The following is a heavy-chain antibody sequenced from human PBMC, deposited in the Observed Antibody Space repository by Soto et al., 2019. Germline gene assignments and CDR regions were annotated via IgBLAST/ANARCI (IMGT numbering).Heavy chain of an antibody. J-gene: IGHJ3*01. CDR2: IHSDGTST. D-gene: IGHD3-10*01. CDR3: ARGARGAFDL. CDR1: GFTFDYYW. Sequence: EVQLVESGGGLVQPGESLRLSCAASGFTFDYYWMHWVRQAPGKGLVWVSRIHSDGTSTTYADSVKGRFTISRDNAKSRLSVQMNSLRAEDTAVYYCARGARGAFDLWGQGTVVTVSS. V-gene: IGHV3-74*01.